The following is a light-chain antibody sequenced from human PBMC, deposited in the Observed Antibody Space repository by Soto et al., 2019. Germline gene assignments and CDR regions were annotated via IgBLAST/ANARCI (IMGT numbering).Light chain of an antibody. V-gene: IGKV3-20*01. CDR1: QSVSSSY. J-gene: IGKJ1*01. Sequence: EIVLSQSPGTLSLSPGERATLSCRASQSVSSSYLAWYQQKPGQAPRLLIYGASSRATGIPDRFSGSRSGTDFTLTITRLEPEDFAVYYCQQYGGSPRTFGQGTKVDIK. CDR3: QQYGGSPRT. CDR2: GAS.